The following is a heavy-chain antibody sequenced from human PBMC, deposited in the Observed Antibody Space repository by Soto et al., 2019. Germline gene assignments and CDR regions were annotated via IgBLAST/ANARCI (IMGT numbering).Heavy chain of an antibody. CDR2: IKQDGSEK. CDR3: ARSPFSSIASLPDY. V-gene: IGHV3-7*01. CDR1: GFTVSSYW. D-gene: IGHD6-6*01. J-gene: IGHJ4*02. Sequence: GGSLRLSCAASGFTVSSYWMSWGRQAPGKGLEWVANIKQDGSEKYYVDSVKGRFTISRDNAKNSLYLQMNSLRAEDTAVYYCARSPFSSIASLPDYWGQGTLVTVS.